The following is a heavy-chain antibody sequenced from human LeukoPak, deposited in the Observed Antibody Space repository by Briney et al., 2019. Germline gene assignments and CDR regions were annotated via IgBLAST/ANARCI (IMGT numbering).Heavy chain of an antibody. V-gene: IGHV1-8*01. J-gene: IGHJ4*02. CDR3: ARGRDGYNYWVDY. Sequence: VASVTVSCKASGYTFTSYDINWVRQAAGQGVEWMGWMNPNSGNTGYAQKFQGRVTMTRNTSISTAYIELSSLRSEDTAVYYCARGRDGYNYWVDYWGQGTLVTVSS. CDR2: MNPNSGNT. CDR1: GYTFTSYD. D-gene: IGHD5-24*01.